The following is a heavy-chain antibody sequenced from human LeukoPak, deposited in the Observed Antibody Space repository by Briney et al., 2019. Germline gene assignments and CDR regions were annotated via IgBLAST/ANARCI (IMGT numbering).Heavy chain of an antibody. D-gene: IGHD6-6*01. Sequence: GGSLRLSCTASGFSFSGHWMHWARHLPGKGLVWVSRISPTGSTTSYADSVKGRFTVSRDNAKNTPYLQVNNLRAEDTAVYYCARGPNSNWSGLDFWGQGTLLTVSS. CDR2: ISPTGSTT. V-gene: IGHV3-74*01. CDR3: ARGPNSNWSGLDF. CDR1: GFSFSGHW. J-gene: IGHJ4*02.